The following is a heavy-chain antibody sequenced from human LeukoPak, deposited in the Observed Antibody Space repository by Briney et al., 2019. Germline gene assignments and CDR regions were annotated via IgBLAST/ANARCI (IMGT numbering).Heavy chain of an antibody. CDR2: IYAGGNS. D-gene: IGHD3-10*01. Sequence: GGSLRLSCAASGFTFSTNTLHWVRQAPGKGLEWVSCIYAGGNSYYADTVTGRFTISRDNSKNTLYLHMYSLKAEDTAVYYCVRGGFGRWGQGTLVTVSS. CDR1: GFTFSTNT. CDR3: VRGGFGR. J-gene: IGHJ4*02. V-gene: IGHV3-66*01.